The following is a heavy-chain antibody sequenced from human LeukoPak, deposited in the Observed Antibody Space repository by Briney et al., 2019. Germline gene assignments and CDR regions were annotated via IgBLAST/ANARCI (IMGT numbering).Heavy chain of an antibody. J-gene: IGHJ4*02. CDR2: ISWDGNTT. CDR3: TKGTGRGSWTFDY. CDR1: GFTFDNYA. Sequence: GESLRLSCAASGFTFDNYAMHWVRRAPGKGLEWVSLISWDGNTTYYPDSVKGRFTISRDNSRNSLYLQINNPTTEDTALYYCTKGTGRGSWTFDYWGRGTLVTVSS. V-gene: IGHV3-43*01. D-gene: IGHD2-15*01.